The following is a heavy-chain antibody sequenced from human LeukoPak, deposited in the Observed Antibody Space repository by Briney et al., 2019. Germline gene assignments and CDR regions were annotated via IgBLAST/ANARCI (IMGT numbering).Heavy chain of an antibody. CDR1: GFTFSSYE. D-gene: IGHD3-10*02. Sequence: GGSLRLSCAASGFTFSSYEMNWVRQAPGKGLEWVSYISSSGSTIYYADSVKGRFTISRDNAKNSLYLQMNSLRAEDTAVYYCAKFFTGEYVRAFDIWGQGTMVTVSS. CDR3: AKFFTGEYVRAFDI. J-gene: IGHJ3*02. V-gene: IGHV3-48*03. CDR2: ISSSGSTI.